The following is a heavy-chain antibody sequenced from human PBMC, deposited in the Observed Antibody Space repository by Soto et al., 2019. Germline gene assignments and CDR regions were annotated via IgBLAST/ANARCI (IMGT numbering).Heavy chain of an antibody. CDR1: GDSVSSNSAA. D-gene: IGHD3-22*01. CDR2: TYYRSKWYN. V-gene: IGHV6-1*01. J-gene: IGHJ6*04. Sequence: SQTLSLTCAISGDSVSSNSAAWNWIRQSPSRGLEWLGRTYYRSKWYNDYAVSVKSRITINPDTSKNQFSLQLNSVTPEDTAVYYGARSGLPAVIRLFGRVVGGKGTRVTFSP. CDR3: ARSGLPAVIRLFGRVV.